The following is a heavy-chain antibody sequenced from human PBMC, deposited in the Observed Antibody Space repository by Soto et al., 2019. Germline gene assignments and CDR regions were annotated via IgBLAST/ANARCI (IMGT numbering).Heavy chain of an antibody. J-gene: IGHJ3*02. CDR2: VYYSGTT. D-gene: IGHD2-15*01. V-gene: IGHV4-39*01. Sequence: PLETLSLTCTVSGDSISNSAYYWGWIRQPPGKGLEWTGSVYYSGTTYYSPSLRSRLTIAVHTSMNQFSLNLSSVTAADTAVYYCARLPIDRGGFDIWGQGTMVTVSS. CDR1: GDSISNSAYY. CDR3: ARLPIDRGGFDI.